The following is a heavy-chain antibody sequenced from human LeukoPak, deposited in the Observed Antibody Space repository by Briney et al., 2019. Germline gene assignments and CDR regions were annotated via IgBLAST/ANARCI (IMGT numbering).Heavy chain of an antibody. CDR3: ARLQWLSTPFFDY. Sequence: SETLSLTCTVSGASISSGSYYWSWIRQPAGTGLEWIGRVYTSGSTNYNPSLKSRVNISLDTPKNQFSLKLISMTAADTAVYFCARLQWLSTPFFDYWGQGTLVTVSS. D-gene: IGHD6-19*01. CDR1: GASISSGSYY. CDR2: VYTSGST. J-gene: IGHJ4*02. V-gene: IGHV4-61*02.